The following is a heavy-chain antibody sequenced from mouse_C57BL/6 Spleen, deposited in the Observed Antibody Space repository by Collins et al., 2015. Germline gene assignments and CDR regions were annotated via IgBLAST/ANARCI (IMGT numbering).Heavy chain of an antibody. CDR3: AIEVLIYYGNAWFAY. V-gene: IGHV1-74*01. CDR1: GYTFTSYW. D-gene: IGHD2-1*01. Sequence: QVQLQQPGAELVKPGASVKVSCKASGYTFTSYWMHWVKQRPGQGLEWIGRIHPSDSDTNYNQKFKGKATLTVDKSSSTAYMQLSSLTSEDSAVYYCAIEVLIYYGNAWFAYWGQGTLVTVSA. J-gene: IGHJ3*01. CDR2: IHPSDSDT.